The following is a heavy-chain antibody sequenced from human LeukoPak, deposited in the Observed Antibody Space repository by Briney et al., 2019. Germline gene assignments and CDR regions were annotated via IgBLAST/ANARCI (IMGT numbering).Heavy chain of an antibody. CDR2: IWYDGSNK. CDR1: GFTFSSYG. CDR3: TTGGGLYYYGMDV. Sequence: PGGSLRLSCTASGFTFSSYGMHWVRQAPGKGLEWVAVIWYDGSNKYYADSVKGRFTISRDNSKNTLYLQMNSLRAEDTAVYYCTTGGGLYYYGMDVWGQGTTVTVSS. D-gene: IGHD3-16*01. J-gene: IGHJ6*02. V-gene: IGHV3-33*01.